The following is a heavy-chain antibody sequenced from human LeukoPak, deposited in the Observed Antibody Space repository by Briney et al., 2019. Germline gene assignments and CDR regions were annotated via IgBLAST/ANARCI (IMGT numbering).Heavy chain of an antibody. J-gene: IGHJ4*02. Sequence: GGPLRSSCAAPGSTFSSYAMTWVRKGPGKGWEWVPAFSGGGGSTYYADPVKARFTIHRANSKKTLYLQMNSLRAEDTAVCYCAPLRVTTWLDYWGQGTLVTVSS. CDR2: FSGGGGST. CDR3: APLRVTTWLDY. D-gene: IGHD4-17*01. V-gene: IGHV3-23*01. CDR1: GSTFSSYA.